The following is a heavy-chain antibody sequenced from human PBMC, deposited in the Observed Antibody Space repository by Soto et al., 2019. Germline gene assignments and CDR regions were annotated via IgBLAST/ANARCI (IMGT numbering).Heavy chain of an antibody. CDR2: IFSGGNT. V-gene: IGHV3-53*01. D-gene: IGHD2-15*01. CDR1: GFIVTSDY. CDR3: ARGGDYCRGGRCYPHASDP. Sequence: EVQLVESGGGLIQPGKSLRLSCEASGFIVTSDYMSWVRQAPGKGLEWVSVIFSGGNTYYADSVKGRFTISRDYSKNTLLLQRNNLRAEDTAVYYWARGGDYCRGGRCYPHASDPWGQGTLVTVSS. J-gene: IGHJ5*02.